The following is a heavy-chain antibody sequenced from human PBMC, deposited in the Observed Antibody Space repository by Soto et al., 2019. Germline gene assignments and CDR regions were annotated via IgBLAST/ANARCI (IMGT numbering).Heavy chain of an antibody. CDR3: ARAGTGDLGDY. Sequence: TGGSLRLSCAASGFTFSSYAMHWVRQAPGKGLEWVAVISYDGSNKYYADSVKGRFTISRDNSKNTLYLQMNSLRAEDTAVYYCARAGTGDLGDYWGQGTLVTVSS. D-gene: IGHD7-27*01. CDR1: GFTFSSYA. J-gene: IGHJ4*02. CDR2: ISYDGSNK. V-gene: IGHV3-30-3*01.